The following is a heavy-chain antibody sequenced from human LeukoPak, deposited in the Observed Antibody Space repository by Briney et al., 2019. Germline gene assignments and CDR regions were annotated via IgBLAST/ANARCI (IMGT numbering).Heavy chain of an antibody. CDR3: AIVLPYFGY. D-gene: IGHD3-10*01. J-gene: IGHJ4*02. CDR2: IYDSGRT. CDR1: GGSMSSYY. Sequence: SETLSLTCTVSGGSMSSYYWSWLRQPPGKGLEWIGYIYDSGRTDYNPSLKSRVTISIDTSNNQFSLKLTSVTPADTAVYYCAIVLPYFGYWGQGTLLTVSS. V-gene: IGHV4-59*01.